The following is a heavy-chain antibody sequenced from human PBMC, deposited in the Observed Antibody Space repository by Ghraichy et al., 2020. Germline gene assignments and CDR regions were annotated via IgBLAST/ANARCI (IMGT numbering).Heavy chain of an antibody. V-gene: IGHV3-9*01. D-gene: IGHD3-3*01. CDR3: AKDMFVESYYFDY. Sequence: GGSLRLSCAASGFTFDDYAMHWVRQAPGKGLEWVSGISWNSGSIGYADSVKGRFTISRDNAKNSLYLQMNSLRAEDTALYYCAKDMFVESYYFDYWGQGTLVTVSS. CDR2: ISWNSGSI. CDR1: GFTFDDYA. J-gene: IGHJ4*02.